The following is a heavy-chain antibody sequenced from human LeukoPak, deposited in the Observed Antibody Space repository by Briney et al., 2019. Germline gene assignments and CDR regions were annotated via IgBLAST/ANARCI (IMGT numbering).Heavy chain of an antibody. CDR1: GGTFSSYA. Sequence: SVKVSCKASGGTFSSYAISWVRQAPGQGLEWMGGIIPIFGTANYAQKFQGRVTITADESTSTAYMELSSLRSEDTAVYYCARGREMATMESAFDIWGQGTMVTVSS. J-gene: IGHJ3*02. CDR3: ARGREMATMESAFDI. CDR2: IIPIFGTA. D-gene: IGHD5-24*01. V-gene: IGHV1-69*13.